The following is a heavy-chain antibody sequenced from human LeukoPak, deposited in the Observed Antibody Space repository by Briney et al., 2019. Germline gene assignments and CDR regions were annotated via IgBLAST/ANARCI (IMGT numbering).Heavy chain of an antibody. CDR1: GGSISSGGYY. V-gene: IGHV4-31*03. CDR3: ARRAPSAGYFDL. Sequence: PSQTLSLTCTVSGGSISSGGYYWSWIRQHPGKGLEWIGHIYYSGSTYYNPSLQSRVTISMDTSKNQFSLNLSSVTAADTAVYYCARRAPSAGYFDLWGRGTLVTVSS. CDR2: IYYSGST. J-gene: IGHJ2*01.